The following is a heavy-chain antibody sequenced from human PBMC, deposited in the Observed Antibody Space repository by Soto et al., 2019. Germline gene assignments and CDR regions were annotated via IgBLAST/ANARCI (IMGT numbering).Heavy chain of an antibody. J-gene: IGHJ6*02. CDR2: ISAYNGNT. CDR1: GYTFTSYG. Sequence: QVQLLQSRAEVKKPGASVKVSCKASGYTFTSYGISWVRQAPGQGLEWMGWISAYNGNTNYAQKLQGRVTMTTDTSTSTAYMELRSLRSDDTAVYYCARGSYNWNTYYFGLDVWGQGTTVTVSS. D-gene: IGHD1-20*01. V-gene: IGHV1-18*01. CDR3: ARGSYNWNTYYFGLDV.